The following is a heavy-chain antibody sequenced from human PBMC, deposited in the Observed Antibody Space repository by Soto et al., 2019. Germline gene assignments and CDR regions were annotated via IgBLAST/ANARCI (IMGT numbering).Heavy chain of an antibody. D-gene: IGHD3-16*02. CDR1: GFTFSSYG. Sequence: PGGSLRLSCAASGFTFSSYGMHWVRQAPGKGLEWMAVIWYDGSNKYYADSVKGRFTISRDNSKNTLYLQMNSLRAEDTAVYYCAKLSAGDFDYWGQGTLVTVSS. V-gene: IGHV3-33*06. CDR2: IWYDGSNK. J-gene: IGHJ4*02. CDR3: AKLSAGDFDY.